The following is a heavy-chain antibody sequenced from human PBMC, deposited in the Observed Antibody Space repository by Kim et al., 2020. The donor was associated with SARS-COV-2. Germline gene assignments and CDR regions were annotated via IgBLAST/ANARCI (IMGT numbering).Heavy chain of an antibody. J-gene: IGHJ3*02. D-gene: IGHD3-10*01. CDR3: ARGGGSGSYSDDAFDI. V-gene: IGHV3-13*04. CDR2: IGTAGDT. Sequence: GGSLRLSCAASGFTFSSYDMHWVRQATGKGLEWVSAIGTAGDTYYPGSVKGRFTISRENAKNSLYLQMNSLRAGDTAVYYCARGGGSGSYSDDAFDIWGQGTMVTVSS. CDR1: GFTFSSYD.